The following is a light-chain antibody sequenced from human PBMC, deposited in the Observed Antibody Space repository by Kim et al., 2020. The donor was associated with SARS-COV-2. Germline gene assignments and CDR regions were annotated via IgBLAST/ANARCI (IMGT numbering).Light chain of an antibody. J-gene: IGLJ2*01. CDR1: NPNIGNNY. V-gene: IGLV1-51*01. CDR2: DNN. Sequence: GQKVPNSCSGSNPNIGNNYVSWYQQLPGTAPKLLIYDNNKRPSGIPDRFSGSKSGTSATLGITGLQTGDEADYYCGTWDSSLSAVVFGGGTQLTVL. CDR3: GTWDSSLSAVV.